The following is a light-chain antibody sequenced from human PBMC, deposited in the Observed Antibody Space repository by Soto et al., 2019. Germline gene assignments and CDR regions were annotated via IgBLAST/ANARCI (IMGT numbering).Light chain of an antibody. J-gene: IGLJ1*01. CDR1: SSDVGAYIF. CDR3: VSFAGGTYV. Sequence: QSVLTQPPSASGSPGQSVTISCTGTSSDVGAYIFVSWYQQHPGKAPKLMVYDVNRRPPGVPDRFFGSKSGNTASLTVSGPQAEDEADYYCVSFAGGTYVFGTGTKVTAL. CDR2: DVN. V-gene: IGLV2-8*01.